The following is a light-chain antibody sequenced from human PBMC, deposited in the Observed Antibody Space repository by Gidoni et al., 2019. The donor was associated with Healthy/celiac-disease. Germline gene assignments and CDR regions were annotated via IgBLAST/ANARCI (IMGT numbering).Light chain of an antibody. CDR2: DAS. J-gene: IGKJ4*01. CDR3: QQYDNLPLT. V-gene: IGKV1-33*01. Sequence: QMTQSPSSLSASVGDRVTITCQASQDISNYLNWYQQKPGKAPKLLIYDASNLETGVPSRFSGSGSGTDFTFTISSLQPEDIATYYCQQYDNLPLTFGGGTKVEIK. CDR1: QDISNY.